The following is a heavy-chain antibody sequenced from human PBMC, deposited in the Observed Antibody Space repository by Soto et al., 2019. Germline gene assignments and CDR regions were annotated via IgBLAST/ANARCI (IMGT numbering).Heavy chain of an antibody. D-gene: IGHD1-1*01. V-gene: IGHV4-59*01. Sequence: QVQLQESGPGLVKPSETLSLTCTVSGDSISRYYWSWIRQPPGKGLEWIGYIYNSGSTNYNPSLQRRVTISVDTSMTQFSLKLSSVTAADTAVYYCATTPRSTGNVYYYGMDVWGQVTTVTLSS. CDR2: IYNSGST. CDR3: ATTPRSTGNVYYYGMDV. J-gene: IGHJ6*02. CDR1: GDSISRYY.